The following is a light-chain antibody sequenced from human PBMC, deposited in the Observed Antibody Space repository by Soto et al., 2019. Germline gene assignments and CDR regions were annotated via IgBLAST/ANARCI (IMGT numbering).Light chain of an antibody. Sequence: DIQMTQSPSSLSASLGARVSITCRASQGVSAYLLWYQQTQGKAPKLLSYAASNLLSGVPSRFSGSGPGTNFTLTNSRLQPEDCATYDCQQSYRTTHTCGQGTKLETK. J-gene: IGKJ2*01. CDR2: AAS. CDR3: QQSYRTTHT. V-gene: IGKV1-39*01. CDR1: QGVSAY.